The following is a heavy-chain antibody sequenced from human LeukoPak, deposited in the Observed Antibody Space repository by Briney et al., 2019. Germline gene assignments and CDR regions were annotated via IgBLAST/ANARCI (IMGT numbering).Heavy chain of an antibody. J-gene: IGHJ4*02. CDR2: ISYDGSNK. CDR1: GFTFSSYG. Sequence: GRSLRLSCAASGFTFSSYGMHWVRQAPGKGLEWVAVISYDGSNKYYADSVKGRFTISRGNSKNTLYLQMNSLRAEDTAVYYCAKDRDYDILTGPWGGFDYWGQGTLVTVSS. CDR3: AKDRDYDILTGPWGGFDY. V-gene: IGHV3-30*18. D-gene: IGHD3-9*01.